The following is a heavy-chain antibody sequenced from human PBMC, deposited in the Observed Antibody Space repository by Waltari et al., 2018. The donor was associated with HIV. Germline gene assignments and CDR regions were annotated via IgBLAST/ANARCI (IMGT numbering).Heavy chain of an antibody. CDR3: AKARITMIVVVTDAFDI. CDR2: ISGSGGST. D-gene: IGHD3-22*01. CDR1: GFTFSSYA. Sequence: EVQLLESGGGLVQPGGSLRLYCAASGFTFSSYALSWVRQAPGKGLEWVSAISGSGGSTYYADSVKGRFTISRDNSKNTLYLQMNSLRAEDTAVYYCAKARITMIVVVTDAFDIWGQGTMVTVSS. V-gene: IGHV3-23*01. J-gene: IGHJ3*02.